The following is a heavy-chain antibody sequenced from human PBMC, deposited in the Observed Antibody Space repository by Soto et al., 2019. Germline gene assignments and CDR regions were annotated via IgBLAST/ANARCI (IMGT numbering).Heavy chain of an antibody. D-gene: IGHD4-17*01. V-gene: IGHV1-8*01. Sequence: QVQLVQSGAEVKKPGASVKVSCKASGYTFTSYDINWVRQATGQGLEWMGWMNPNSGNTGYAQKFQGRVTMSRNTSISTAYMELCSLRSEDTAVYYCARAPRPYYGDYLFDYWGQGTLVTVSS. CDR1: GYTFTSYD. J-gene: IGHJ4*02. CDR3: ARAPRPYYGDYLFDY. CDR2: MNPNSGNT.